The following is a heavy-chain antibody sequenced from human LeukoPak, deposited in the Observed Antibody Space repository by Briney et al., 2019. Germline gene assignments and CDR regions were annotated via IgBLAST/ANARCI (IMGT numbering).Heavy chain of an antibody. J-gene: IGHJ4*02. CDR2: IYYSGST. V-gene: IGHV4-31*03. D-gene: IGHD5-18*01. CDR3: ARVSFDTAMDHYYFDY. Sequence: SETLSLTCTVSGGSISSGGYYWSWIRQHPGKGLEWIGYIYYSGSTYYNPSLKSRVTISVDTSRNQFSLKLSSVTAADTAVYYCARVSFDTAMDHYYFDYWGQGTLVTVSS. CDR1: GGSISSGGYY.